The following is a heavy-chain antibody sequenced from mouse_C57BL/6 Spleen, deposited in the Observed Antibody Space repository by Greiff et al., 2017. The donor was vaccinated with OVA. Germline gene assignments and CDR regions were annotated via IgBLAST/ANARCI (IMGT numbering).Heavy chain of an antibody. V-gene: IGHV1-7*01. D-gene: IGHD2-3*01. CDR2: INPSSGYT. CDR3: ATYEDAMDY. CDR1: GYTFTSYW. J-gene: IGHJ4*01. Sequence: QVQLQQSGAELAKPGASVKLSCKASGYTFTSYWMHWVKQRPGQGLEWIGYINPSSGYTKYNQKFKDKATLTADKSSGTAYMQLSSLTYEDSAVYYCATYEDAMDYWGQGTSVTVSS.